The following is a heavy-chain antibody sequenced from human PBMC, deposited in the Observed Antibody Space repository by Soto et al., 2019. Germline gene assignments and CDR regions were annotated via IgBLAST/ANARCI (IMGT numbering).Heavy chain of an antibody. V-gene: IGHV3-48*02. CDR1: GFSLRGYS. CDR2: ISGSGTTI. CDR3: ARGAGYGDYGGY. Sequence: EVQLVESGGGFVQPGGSLRLSCAASGFSLRGYSMIWVRQAPGKGLEWVSYISGSGTTIYYADSVKGRFTISRDNAKSSVYLQMNSLGDEDTAVYYCARGAGYGDYGGYWGQGPLVTVSS. D-gene: IGHD4-17*01. J-gene: IGHJ4*02.